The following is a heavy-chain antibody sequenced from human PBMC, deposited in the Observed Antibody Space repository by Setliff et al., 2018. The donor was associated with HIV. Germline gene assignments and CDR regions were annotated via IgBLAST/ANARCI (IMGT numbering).Heavy chain of an antibody. CDR2: IYSSGST. Sequence: SETLSLTCTVSGGSITSGNYYWGWIRQPPGKGLEWIGYIYSSGSTHQNPSLKSRVTISVDTSKNQFSLKLRSVTAADTAVYYCARGEILQWSDYWGQGTLVTVSS. CDR1: GGSITSGNYY. J-gene: IGHJ4*02. V-gene: IGHV4-61*01. D-gene: IGHD2-15*01. CDR3: ARGEILQWSDY.